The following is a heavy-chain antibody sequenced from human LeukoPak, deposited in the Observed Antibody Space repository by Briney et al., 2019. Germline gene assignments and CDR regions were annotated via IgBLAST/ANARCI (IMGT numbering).Heavy chain of an antibody. V-gene: IGHV4-34*01. D-gene: IGHD3-10*01. J-gene: IGHJ6*02. Sequence: SETLSLTCAVYGGSFSGYYWSWIRQPPGKGLEWIGETSHSGSTNYNPSLESRVTISVDTSKKQFSLRLTSVTAADTAVYFCARPGQLGSLYYGMDVWGQGTTVTVS. CDR2: TSHSGST. CDR1: GGSFSGYY. CDR3: ARPGQLGSLYYGMDV.